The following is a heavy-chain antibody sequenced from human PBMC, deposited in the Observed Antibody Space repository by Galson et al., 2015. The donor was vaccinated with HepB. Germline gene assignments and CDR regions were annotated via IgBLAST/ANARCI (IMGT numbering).Heavy chain of an antibody. Sequence: SLRLSCAASGFTFNWYAMNWVRQAPGKGLEWVSHIDAPGRATYYADSVKGRFTISKDNAMNSLDLQMNSLRAEDTAVYYCARYGSGANYQDPFDSWGQGTLVTVSS. CDR2: IDAPGRAT. V-gene: IGHV3-48*01. D-gene: IGHD3-10*01. CDR1: GFTFNWYA. CDR3: ARYGSGANYQDPFDS. J-gene: IGHJ4*02.